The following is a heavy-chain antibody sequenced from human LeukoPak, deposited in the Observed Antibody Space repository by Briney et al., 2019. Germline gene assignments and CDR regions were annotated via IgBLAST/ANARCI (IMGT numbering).Heavy chain of an antibody. V-gene: IGHV3-23*01. Sequence: PGGSLRLSCAASGFIFSSYAMTWVRQAPGKGLEWVSAISGSGGSTYYADSVKGRFTISRDNSKNTLFLQMNSLRADDTAVYYCARLSSWVFEIWGQGTMVTVSS. D-gene: IGHD2-21*02. CDR3: ARLSSWVFEI. CDR1: GFIFSSYA. CDR2: ISGSGGST. J-gene: IGHJ3*02.